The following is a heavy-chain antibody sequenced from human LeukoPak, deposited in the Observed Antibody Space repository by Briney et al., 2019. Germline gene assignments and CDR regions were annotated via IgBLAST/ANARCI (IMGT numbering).Heavy chain of an antibody. J-gene: IGHJ4*02. CDR3: ASPGGGYDPAFDY. V-gene: IGHV3-21*01. Sequence: GGSLRLSCAASGFSLSRYNMNWVRQAPGKGLEWVSSISSSPSYIYYADSVKGRFTISRDNSKNSLYLQMNSLRAEDTAVYYCASPGGGYDPAFDYWDQGTLVTVSP. CDR1: GFSLSRYN. D-gene: IGHD5-12*01. CDR2: ISSSPSYI.